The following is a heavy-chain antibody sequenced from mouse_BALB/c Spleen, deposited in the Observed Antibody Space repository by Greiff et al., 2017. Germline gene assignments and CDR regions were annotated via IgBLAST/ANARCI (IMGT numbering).Heavy chain of an antibody. CDR1: GFTFSSYT. D-gene: IGHD1-1*01. J-gene: IGHJ3*01. CDR3: ARRPVYYGSSAWFAY. V-gene: IGHV5-12-2*01. Sequence: EVQLQESGGGLVQPGGSLKLSCAASGFTFSSYTMSWVRQTPEKRLEWVAYISNGGGSTYYPDTVKGRFTISRDNAKNTLYLQMSSLKSEDTAMYYCARRPVYYGSSAWFAYWGQGTLVTVSA. CDR2: ISNGGGST.